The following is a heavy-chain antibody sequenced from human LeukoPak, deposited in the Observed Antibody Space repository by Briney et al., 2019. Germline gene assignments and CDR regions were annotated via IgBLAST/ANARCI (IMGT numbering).Heavy chain of an antibody. V-gene: IGHV3-30*04. CDR2: ISYDGSNK. CDR3: ARSYYDYGDFKDDY. J-gene: IGHJ4*02. D-gene: IGHD4-17*01. CDR1: GFTFSSYA. Sequence: GGSLRLSCAASGFTFSSYAMHWVRQGPGKGLEWVAVISYDGSNKYYADSVKGRFTISRDNSKNTLYLQMNSLRAEDTAVYYCARSYYDYGDFKDDYWGQGTLVTVSS.